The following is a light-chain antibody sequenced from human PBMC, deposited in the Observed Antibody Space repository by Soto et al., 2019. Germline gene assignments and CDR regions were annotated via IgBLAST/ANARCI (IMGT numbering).Light chain of an antibody. CDR2: NNN. CDR1: SSNIGSNS. V-gene: IGLV1-44*01. CDR3: ATWDDRLNGWV. J-gene: IGLJ3*02. Sequence: SVLTQPPSASGTPGQRVTISCSGSSSNIGSNSVNWYQQLPGTAPKLLLYNNNQWPSGVPDRFSGSKSGTSASLAISGLQSEDEADYYCATWDDRLNGWVFGGGTKVTVL.